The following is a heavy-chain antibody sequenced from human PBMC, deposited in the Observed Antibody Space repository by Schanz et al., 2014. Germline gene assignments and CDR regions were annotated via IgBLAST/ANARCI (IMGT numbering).Heavy chain of an antibody. D-gene: IGHD6-13*01. CDR1: GFDFNSYS. CDR2: IATSSSTR. V-gene: IGHV3-48*01. CDR3: AREEGWGIAAAGPKHYYYGMDV. Sequence: EVRLVESGGGLVQPGGSLRLSCEASGFDFNSYSMNWVRQVPGKGLEWLSYIATSSSTRHYADSVKGRVTISRDNAKKTLSLQMISLRAEDTAVYYCAREEGWGIAAAGPKHYYYGMDVWGQGTTVTVSS. J-gene: IGHJ6*02.